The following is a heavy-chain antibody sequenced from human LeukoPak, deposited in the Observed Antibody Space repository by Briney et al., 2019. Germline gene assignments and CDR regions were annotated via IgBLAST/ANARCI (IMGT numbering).Heavy chain of an antibody. CDR2: VSWNSGSI. V-gene: IGHV3-9*03. D-gene: IGHD2-15*01. Sequence: PGGTLRLSCAASGFTFDDYAMHWVRQAPGKGLEWVSGVSWNSGSIGYADSVKGRFTISRDNAKNSLYLQMNSLRAEDMALYYCAKGVCNGGSCYFGYWGQGTLVTVSS. CDR1: GFTFDDYA. J-gene: IGHJ4*02. CDR3: AKGVCNGGSCYFGY.